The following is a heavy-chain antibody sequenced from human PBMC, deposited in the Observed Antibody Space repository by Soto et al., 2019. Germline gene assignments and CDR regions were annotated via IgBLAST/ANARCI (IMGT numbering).Heavy chain of an antibody. CDR1: GFTFTSSA. CDR2: IVVGSGNT. Sequence: SVKVSCKASGFTFTSSAVQWVRQARGQRLEWIGWIVVGSGNTNYAQKFQERVTITRDMSTSTAYMELRSLRSDDTAVYYCARVLRFLEWLLSDYYYYGMDVWGQGTTVTVSS. D-gene: IGHD3-3*01. V-gene: IGHV1-58*01. J-gene: IGHJ6*02. CDR3: ARVLRFLEWLLSDYYYYGMDV.